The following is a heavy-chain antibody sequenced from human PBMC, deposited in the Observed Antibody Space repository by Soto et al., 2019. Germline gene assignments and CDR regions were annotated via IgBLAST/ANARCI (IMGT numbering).Heavy chain of an antibody. Sequence: GASVKVSCKASGYAFTSYGISWVRPAPGQGLEWMGWISAYNGNTNYAQKLQGRVTMTTDTSTSKAYMELRSLRSDDTAVYYCARSGRFLEWLLEDAFDIWGQGTMVTVSS. J-gene: IGHJ3*02. D-gene: IGHD3-3*01. CDR2: ISAYNGNT. CDR1: GYAFTSYG. V-gene: IGHV1-18*01. CDR3: ARSGRFLEWLLEDAFDI.